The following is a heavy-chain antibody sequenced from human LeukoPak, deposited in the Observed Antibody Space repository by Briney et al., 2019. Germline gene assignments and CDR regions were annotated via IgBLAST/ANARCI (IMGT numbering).Heavy chain of an antibody. D-gene: IGHD3-10*01. J-gene: IGHJ4*02. CDR3: ARDRGQSYFDY. Sequence: PGGSLRLSCATSGFTFRSYGMHWVRQAPGKGLEWVAIIYYDGSNQYYADSVKGRFTISRDNSKNTLYLQLNSLRAEDTAMYYCARDRGQSYFDYWGQGTLVTVSS. CDR2: IYYDGSNQ. CDR1: GFTFRSYG. V-gene: IGHV3-33*01.